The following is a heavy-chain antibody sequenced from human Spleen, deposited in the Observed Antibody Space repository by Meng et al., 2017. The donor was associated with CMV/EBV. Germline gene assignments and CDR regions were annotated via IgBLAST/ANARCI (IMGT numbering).Heavy chain of an antibody. CDR3: ARDPDLSGGYYYLDF. Sequence: GSLRLSCTVSGGSISGYYCSWIRQPPGKGLVWIGHIYSSGSTTYNPSLKSRVTISADTSKNQFSLKLSSVTAADTAVYYCARDPDLSGGYYYLDFWGQGSLVTVSS. V-gene: IGHV4-59*01. D-gene: IGHD2-15*01. CDR1: GGSISGYY. CDR2: IYSSGST. J-gene: IGHJ4*02.